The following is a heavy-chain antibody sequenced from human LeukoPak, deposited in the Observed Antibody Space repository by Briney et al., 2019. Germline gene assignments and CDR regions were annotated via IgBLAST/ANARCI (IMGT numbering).Heavy chain of an antibody. CDR1: GCIFTNYW. V-gene: IGHV5-51*01. D-gene: IGHD3-3*01. CDR2: IYPGDSDT. Sequence: GGALQISSKGSGCIFTNYWIGWGRRLPGKGLEGRGIIYPGDSDTRYSPSFQGQVTISADKSISTAYLQWSSLKASDTAMYYCARHQRFLGINWFDPWGQGTLVTVSS. J-gene: IGHJ5*02. CDR3: ARHQRFLGINWFDP.